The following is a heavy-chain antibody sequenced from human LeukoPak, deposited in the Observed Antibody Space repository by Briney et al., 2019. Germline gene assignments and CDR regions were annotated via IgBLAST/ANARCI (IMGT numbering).Heavy chain of an antibody. CDR2: ISSSGSTI. J-gene: IGHJ4*02. CDR1: GFTFSSYE. Sequence: GGSLRLSCAASGFTFSSYEMNWVRQAPGKGLEWVSHISSSGSTIYDADSVKGRFTISRDNSKNTLYLQMNSLRAEDTAVYYCAGGKYFDYWGQGTLVTVSS. V-gene: IGHV3-48*03. CDR3: AGGKYFDY. D-gene: IGHD1-26*01.